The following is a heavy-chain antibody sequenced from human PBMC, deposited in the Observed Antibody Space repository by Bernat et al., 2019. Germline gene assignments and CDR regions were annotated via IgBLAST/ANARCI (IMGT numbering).Heavy chain of an antibody. Sequence: QVQLVESGGDIVQAGRSLRLSCAASGFTFSSYAMHWVRQAPGKGLEWVAVISYDGSDKFYADSVKGRFTISRDNSKNTLYLQMNSLRAEDTAVYYCAKECLDSSGYWERYFDYWGQGTLVTVSS. J-gene: IGHJ4*02. V-gene: IGHV3-30-3*01. D-gene: IGHD6-19*01. CDR3: AKECLDSSGYWERYFDY. CDR1: GFTFSSYA. CDR2: ISYDGSDK.